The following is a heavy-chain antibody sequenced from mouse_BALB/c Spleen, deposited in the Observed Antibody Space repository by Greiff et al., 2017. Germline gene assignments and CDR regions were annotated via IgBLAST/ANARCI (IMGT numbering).Heavy chain of an antibody. V-gene: IGHV5-17*02. D-gene: IGHD1-1*01. CDR2: ISSGSSTI. J-gene: IGHJ4*01. CDR1: GFTFSSFG. Sequence: EVKLEESGGGLVQPGGSRKLSCAASGFTFSSFGMHWVRQAPEKGLEWVAYISSGSSTIYYADTVKGRFTISRDNPKNTLFLQMTSLRSEDTAMYYCARNYGSSYNYAMDYWGQGTSVTVSS. CDR3: ARNYGSSYNYAMDY.